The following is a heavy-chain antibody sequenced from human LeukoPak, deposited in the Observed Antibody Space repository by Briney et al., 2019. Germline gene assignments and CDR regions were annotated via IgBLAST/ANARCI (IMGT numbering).Heavy chain of an antibody. J-gene: IGHJ4*02. CDR2: INHSGST. Sequence: KTSETLSLTCAVYGGSFSGYYWSWIRQPPGKGLEWIGEINHSGSTNYNPSLKSRVTISVDTSKNQFSLKLSSVTAADTAVYYCASSTVWYYYDSSGSYFDYWGQGTLVTVSS. D-gene: IGHD3-22*01. V-gene: IGHV4-34*01. CDR3: ASSTVWYYYDSSGSYFDY. CDR1: GGSFSGYY.